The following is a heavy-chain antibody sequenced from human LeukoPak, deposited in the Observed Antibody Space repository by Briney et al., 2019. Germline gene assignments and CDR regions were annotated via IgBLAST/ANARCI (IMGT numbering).Heavy chain of an antibody. CDR2: IYPCDSDT. Sequence: GESLKISWKGFGYSFTSYWIGWVRQMPGKGLEWMGIIYPCDSDTRYSPSFQGQVTISADKSISTAYLQWSSLKASDTAMYYCARQISYCSSTSCYTHLDYWGQGTLVTVSS. J-gene: IGHJ4*02. CDR3: ARQISYCSSTSCYTHLDY. CDR1: GYSFTSYW. V-gene: IGHV5-51*01. D-gene: IGHD2-2*02.